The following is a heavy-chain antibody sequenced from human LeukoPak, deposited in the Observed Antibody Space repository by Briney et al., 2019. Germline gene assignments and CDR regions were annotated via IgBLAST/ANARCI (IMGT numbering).Heavy chain of an antibody. Sequence: GGSLRLSCAASGFTVSSNYINWVRQAPGKGLEWVALISYDGSNKYYADSVKGRFTISRDNSKNTLSLQMNSLRAEDTGVYYCAKAGSSGWYWGDYWGQGTLVTVSS. CDR2: ISYDGSNK. D-gene: IGHD6-19*01. CDR1: GFTVSSNY. CDR3: AKAGSSGWYWGDY. J-gene: IGHJ4*02. V-gene: IGHV3-30*18.